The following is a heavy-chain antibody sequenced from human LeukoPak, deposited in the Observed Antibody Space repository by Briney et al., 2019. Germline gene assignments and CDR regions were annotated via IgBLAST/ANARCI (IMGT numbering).Heavy chain of an antibody. V-gene: IGHV3-7*01. CDR1: GFTFSGYW. J-gene: IGHJ4*02. D-gene: IGHD1-20*01. CDR3: ARVRGRITGTTYSDY. Sequence: GGSLRLSCAASGFTFSGYWMSWVRQAPGKGLEWVANIKQDGSEKYYVDSVKGRFTISRDNAKNSLYLQMNSLRAEDTAVYYCARVRGRITGTTYSDYWGQGTLVTVSS. CDR2: IKQDGSEK.